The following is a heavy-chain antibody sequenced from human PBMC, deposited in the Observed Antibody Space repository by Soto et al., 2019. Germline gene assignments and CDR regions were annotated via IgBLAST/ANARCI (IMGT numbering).Heavy chain of an antibody. CDR3: ARMATSATLNWFDP. Sequence: ASVKVSCKASGYAFSNNDSSWVRQATGQGLEWMGWMNPNSGNGGYAHKFQGRVTMTRDTSTSTAYMELSSLASDDTAIYYCARMATSATLNWFDPWGQGTLVTVSS. CDR2: MNPNSGNG. V-gene: IGHV1-8*01. CDR1: GYAFSNND. J-gene: IGHJ5*02.